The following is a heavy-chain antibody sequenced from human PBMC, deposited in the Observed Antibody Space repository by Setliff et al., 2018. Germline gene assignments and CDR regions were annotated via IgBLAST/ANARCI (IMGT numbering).Heavy chain of an antibody. V-gene: IGHV1-8*02. D-gene: IGHD6-13*01. CDR3: ARDPRIAAAGGFDP. Sequence: ASVKVSCKASGYTFTSYDINWVRQATGQGLEWMGWMNPNSGNTGYAQKFQGRVTMTRDTYTSTVYMELSSLRSEDTAVYYCARDPRIAAAGGFDPWGQGTLVTVSS. CDR2: MNPNSGNT. J-gene: IGHJ5*02. CDR1: GYTFTSYD.